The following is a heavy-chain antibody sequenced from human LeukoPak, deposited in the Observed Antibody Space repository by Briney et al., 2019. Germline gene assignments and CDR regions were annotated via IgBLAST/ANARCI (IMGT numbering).Heavy chain of an antibody. CDR3: ARGRSSSWYYYYYYYGMDV. D-gene: IGHD6-13*01. CDR2: INHSGST. V-gene: IGHV4-34*01. Sequence: SETLSLTCTVSGDSISSYYWSWIRQPAGKGLEWIGEINHSGSTNYNPSLKSRVTISVDTSKNQFSLKLSSVTAADTAVYYCARGRSSSWYYYYYYYGMDVWGQGTTVTVSS. J-gene: IGHJ6*02. CDR1: GDSISSYY.